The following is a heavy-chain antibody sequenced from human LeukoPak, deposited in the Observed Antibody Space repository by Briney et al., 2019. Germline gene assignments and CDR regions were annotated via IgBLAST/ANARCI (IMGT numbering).Heavy chain of an antibody. CDR3: ARDFFRDGYINFDY. CDR2: IIPIFGTA. Sequence: ASVKVSCKASGYTFTSYGISWVRQAPGQGLEWMGRIIPIFGTANYAQKFQGRVTITTDESTSTAYMELSSLRSEDTAVYYCARDFFRDGYINFDYWGRGTLVTVSS. V-gene: IGHV1-69*05. CDR1: GYTFTSYG. D-gene: IGHD5-18*01. J-gene: IGHJ4*02.